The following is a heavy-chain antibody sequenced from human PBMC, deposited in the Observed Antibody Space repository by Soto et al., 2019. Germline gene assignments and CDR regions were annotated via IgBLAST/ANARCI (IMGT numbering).Heavy chain of an antibody. CDR3: VVGFTESASGN. D-gene: IGHD5-12*01. J-gene: IGHJ4*02. CDR2: IYHDGSWL. CDR1: GVTFSNPW. Sequence: EVQLVESGGGLVQPGGSLRLSCAASGVTFSNPWMHWVRQAPGKGLEWVARIYHDGSWLNYADSVRGRFTISRDNAQNTLYLQMNSLRVEDTAVYYFVVGFTESASGNWCQGNLVTVSS. V-gene: IGHV3-74*01.